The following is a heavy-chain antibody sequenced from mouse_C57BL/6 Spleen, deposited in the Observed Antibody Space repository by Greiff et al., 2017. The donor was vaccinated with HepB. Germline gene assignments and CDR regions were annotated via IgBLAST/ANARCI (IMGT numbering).Heavy chain of an antibody. J-gene: IGHJ3*01. Sequence: EVKLVESGGGLVQPGGSMKLSCVASGFTFSNYWMNWVRQSPEKGLEWVAQIRLKSDNYATHYAESVKGRFTISRDDSKSSVYLQMNNLRAEDTGIYYCTGSSGWFAYWGQGTLVTVSA. V-gene: IGHV6-3*01. D-gene: IGHD3-2*02. CDR3: TGSSGWFAY. CDR1: GFTFSNYW. CDR2: IRLKSDNYAT.